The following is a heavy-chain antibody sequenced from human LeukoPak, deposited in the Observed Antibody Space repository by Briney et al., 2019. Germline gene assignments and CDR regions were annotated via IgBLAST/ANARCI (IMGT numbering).Heavy chain of an antibody. D-gene: IGHD1-26*01. CDR3: AKAWEPYYYYYYGMDV. Sequence: AGGSLRLSCAASGFTFSSYAMSWVRQAPGKGLEWVSAISGSGGSTYYADSVKGRFTISRDNSKNTPYLQMNSLRAEDTAVYYCAKAWEPYYYYYYGMDVWGQGTTVTVSS. CDR2: ISGSGGST. V-gene: IGHV3-23*01. J-gene: IGHJ6*02. CDR1: GFTFSSYA.